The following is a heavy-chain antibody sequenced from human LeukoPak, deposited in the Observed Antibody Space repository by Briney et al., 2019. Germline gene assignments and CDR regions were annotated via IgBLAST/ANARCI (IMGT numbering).Heavy chain of an antibody. J-gene: IGHJ4*02. CDR3: VREAAATLFDY. V-gene: IGHV3-64*02. Sequence: GGSLRLSCAASGFTFSDYAMHWVRQAPGKELKYVSAISYNGNGKHYADSVKGRFTISRDNSQSTLNLQMNSLRAEDTAVYYCVREAAATLFDYWGQGTLVTVSS. D-gene: IGHD1-26*01. CDR2: ISYNGNGK. CDR1: GFTFSDYA.